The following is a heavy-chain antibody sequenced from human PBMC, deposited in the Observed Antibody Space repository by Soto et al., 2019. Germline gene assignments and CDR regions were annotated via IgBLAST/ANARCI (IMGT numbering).Heavy chain of an antibody. D-gene: IGHD6-13*01. Sequence: QVQLVQSGAEVKKPGASVKVSCKASGYTFTSYGISWVRQAPGQGLEWMGWISAYNGNTNYAQKLQGRVTMTTDTSASTAYMELRSLRTDDTAVYYCARVEGEGEQQLVRYGSFVPWCQGPLVTVSS. CDR3: ARVEGEGEQQLVRYGSFVP. V-gene: IGHV1-18*01. J-gene: IGHJ5*02. CDR2: ISAYNGNT. CDR1: GYTFTSYG.